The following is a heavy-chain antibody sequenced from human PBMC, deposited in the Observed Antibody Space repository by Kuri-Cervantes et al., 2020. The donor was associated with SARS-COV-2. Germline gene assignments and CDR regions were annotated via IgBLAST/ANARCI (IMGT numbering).Heavy chain of an antibody. CDR1: GFAFSSYG. D-gene: IGHD6-13*01. CDR2: ISDDGSNK. J-gene: IGHJ6*02. CDR3: AKDLEQQLDSHYGMDV. Sequence: GGSLRPSCAPSGFAFSSYGMHWVRQAPGKGLEWVAVISDDGSNKYYADSVKGRFTISRDNSKNTLHLQMNSLRAEDTAVYYCAKDLEQQLDSHYGMDVWGQGTTVTVSS. V-gene: IGHV3-30*18.